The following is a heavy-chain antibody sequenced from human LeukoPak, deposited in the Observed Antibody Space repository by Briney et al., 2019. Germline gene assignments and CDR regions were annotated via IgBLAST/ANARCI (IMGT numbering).Heavy chain of an antibody. J-gene: IGHJ4*02. CDR1: GFTFSSYA. Sequence: PGGSLRLSCAASGFTFSSYAMHWVRQAPGKGLEWVSVIYSGGSTYYADSVKGRFTISRDNSKNTLYLQMNSLRAEDTAVYYCAQSNTGGTTFEDYWGQGTLVTVSS. V-gene: IGHV3-NL1*01. D-gene: IGHD2/OR15-2a*01. CDR2: IYSGGST. CDR3: AQSNTGGTTFEDY.